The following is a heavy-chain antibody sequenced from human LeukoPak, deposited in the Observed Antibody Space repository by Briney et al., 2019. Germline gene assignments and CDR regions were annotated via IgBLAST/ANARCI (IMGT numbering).Heavy chain of an antibody. CDR2: VYYIGST. CDR1: GDSISRSSDY. V-gene: IGHV4-39*07. CDR3: AREDAEQMDNSFDI. Sequence: SETLSLTCTVSGDSISRSSDYWGWIRQPPGKGPEWIGSVYYIGSTFYHPSLKSRLTISIDTSKNQFSLKLRSVTAADTAVYYCAREDAEQMDNSFDIWGQGTMVTVSS. J-gene: IGHJ3*02. D-gene: IGHD5-24*01.